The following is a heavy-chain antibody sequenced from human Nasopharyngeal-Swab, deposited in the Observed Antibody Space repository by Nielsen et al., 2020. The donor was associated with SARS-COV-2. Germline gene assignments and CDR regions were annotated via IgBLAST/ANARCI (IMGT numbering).Heavy chain of an antibody. Sequence: GGSLRLSYAASGFTFSSYGMHWVRQAPGKGLEWVAVIWYDGSNKYYADSVKGRFTISRDNSKNTLYLQMNSLRAEDTAVYYCARELAAAGTGGNWGQGTLVTVSS. V-gene: IGHV3-33*01. D-gene: IGHD6-13*01. CDR1: GFTFSSYG. J-gene: IGHJ4*02. CDR2: IWYDGSNK. CDR3: ARELAAAGTGGN.